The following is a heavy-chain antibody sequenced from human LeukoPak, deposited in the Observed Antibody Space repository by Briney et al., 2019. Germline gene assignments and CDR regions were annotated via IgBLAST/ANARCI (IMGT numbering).Heavy chain of an antibody. Sequence: SETLSLTCTVSGGSISNYYWSWIRQPPGKGLEWFGHIDYSGSTNYNPSFKSRVTISVDTPNDQFSLKLSSVTAADTAVYYCARATWEKDYVAYWGQGTLVTASS. D-gene: IGHD3-10*01. CDR2: IDYSGST. CDR1: GGSISNYY. J-gene: IGHJ4*02. V-gene: IGHV4-59*01. CDR3: ARATWEKDYVAY.